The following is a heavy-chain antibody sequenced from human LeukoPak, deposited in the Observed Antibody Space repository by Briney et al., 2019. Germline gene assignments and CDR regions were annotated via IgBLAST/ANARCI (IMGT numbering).Heavy chain of an antibody. J-gene: IGHJ3*02. Sequence: EASVKVSCKASSYSFTSYGFSWVRQAPGQGLEWMGCISAYNGHTNYAQKLQGRVTMTTDTSTSTAYMELRSLRSDDTAVYYCARAGWWELPRYAFDIWGQGTMVTVSS. V-gene: IGHV1-18*01. D-gene: IGHD1-26*01. CDR1: SYSFTSYG. CDR3: ARAGWWELPRYAFDI. CDR2: ISAYNGHT.